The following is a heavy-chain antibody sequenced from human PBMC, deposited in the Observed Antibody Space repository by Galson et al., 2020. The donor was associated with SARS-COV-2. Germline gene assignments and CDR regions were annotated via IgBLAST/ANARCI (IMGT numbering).Heavy chain of an antibody. CDR3: ATAKNYYDSSGYFYYGMDV. D-gene: IGHD3-22*01. CDR1: GFTFDDYA. Sequence: GGSLRLSCAASGFTFDDYAMHWVRQAPGKGLEWVSGISWNSGSIGYADSVKGRFTISRDNAKNSLYLQMNSLRAEDTALYYCATAKNYYDSSGYFYYGMDVWGQGTTVTVSS. J-gene: IGHJ6*02. V-gene: IGHV3-9*01. CDR2: ISWNSGSI.